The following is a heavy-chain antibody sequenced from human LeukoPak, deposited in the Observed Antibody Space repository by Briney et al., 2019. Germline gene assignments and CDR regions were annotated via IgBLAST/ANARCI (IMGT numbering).Heavy chain of an antibody. V-gene: IGHV3-7*01. CDR2: VKQDGSQK. J-gene: IGHJ3*02. CDR1: GFTFSRYW. CDR3: ARGGTFDI. Sequence: GESLRLSCVASGFTFSRYWMTWFRQAPGKGLEWVANVKQDGSQKNYVDSVKGRFTISRDNARKSLFLQMNSLRGEDTAVYYCARGGTFDIWGQGTRVTVSS.